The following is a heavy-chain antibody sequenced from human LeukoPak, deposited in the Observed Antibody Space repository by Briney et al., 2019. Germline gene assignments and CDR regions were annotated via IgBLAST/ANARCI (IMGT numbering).Heavy chain of an antibody. Sequence: SVKVSCKASGGTFSSYAISWVRQAPGQGLEWMGGIIPIFGTANYAQKFQGRVTITTDESTSTAYMELSSLRSEDTAVYYCARGECSGGSCYFPTYYYYYMDVWGKGTTVTVS. V-gene: IGHV1-69*05. CDR1: GGTFSSYA. J-gene: IGHJ6*03. CDR2: IIPIFGTA. CDR3: ARGECSGGSCYFPTYYYYYMDV. D-gene: IGHD2-15*01.